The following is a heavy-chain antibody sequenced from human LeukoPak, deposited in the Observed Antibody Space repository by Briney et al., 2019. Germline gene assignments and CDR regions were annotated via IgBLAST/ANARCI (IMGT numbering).Heavy chain of an antibody. D-gene: IGHD6-13*01. CDR3: ASPQIEAADEGAFDT. CDR1: GSTFTAYG. CDR2: ISAYNGDT. V-gene: IGHV1-18*01. Sequence: ASVKVSCKAVGSTFTAYGIMWVRQAPGQGLEWMGWISAYNGDTNYAQKFQGRVTMTADISTSTANMELRSLRSDDTAVYYCASPQIEAADEGAFDTWGQGTMVTVSS. J-gene: IGHJ3*02.